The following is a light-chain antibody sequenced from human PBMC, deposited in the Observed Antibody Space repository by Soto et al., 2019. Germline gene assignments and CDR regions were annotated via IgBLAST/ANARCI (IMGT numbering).Light chain of an antibody. J-gene: IGKJ4*01. CDR2: GAS. CDR1: QSVSSSY. CDR3: QQRSNWLT. Sequence: EIVLTQSPGTLSLSPGERATLSCRASQSVSSSYLAWYQQKPGQAPRLLIYGASSRATGIPGRFSGSGSGTDFTLTISSLEPEDFAVYYCQQRSNWLTFGGGTKVDI. V-gene: IGKV3D-20*02.